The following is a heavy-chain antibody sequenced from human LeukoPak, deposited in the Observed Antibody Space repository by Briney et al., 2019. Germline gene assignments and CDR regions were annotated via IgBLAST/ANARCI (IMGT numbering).Heavy chain of an antibody. D-gene: IGHD6-13*01. J-gene: IGHJ5*02. CDR3: ARGPEYSSSWYWFDP. CDR2: INHSGST. V-gene: IGHV4-34*01. Sequence: SETLSLTCAVYGGSFSGYYWSWIRQPPGKGLEWIGEINHSGSTNYNPSLKSRVTISVDTSKNQFSLKLSSVTAADTAVYYRARGPEYSSSWYWFDPWGQGTLVTVSS. CDR1: GGSFSGYY.